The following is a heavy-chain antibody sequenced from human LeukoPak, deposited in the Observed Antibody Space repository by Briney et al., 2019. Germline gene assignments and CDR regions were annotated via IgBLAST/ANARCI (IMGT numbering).Heavy chain of an antibody. J-gene: IGHJ6*02. D-gene: IGHD2-2*01. V-gene: IGHV3-30-3*01. CDR2: ISYDGSNK. CDR1: GFTFSSYA. Sequence: GGSLRLSCAASGFTFSSYAMHWVRQAPGKGLEGVAVISYDGSNKYYADSVKGRFTISRDNSKNTLYPQMNSLRAEDTAVYYCARAGGCSSTSCYYYGMDVWGQGTTVTVSS. CDR3: ARAGGCSSTSCYYYGMDV.